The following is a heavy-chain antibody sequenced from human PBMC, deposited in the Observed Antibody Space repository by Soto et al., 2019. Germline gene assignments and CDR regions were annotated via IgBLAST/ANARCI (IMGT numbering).Heavy chain of an antibody. V-gene: IGHV4-34*01. Sequence: SETLSLTCAVYGGSFSGYYWSWIRQPPGKGLEWIGEINHSGSTNYNPSLKSRVTISVDTSKNQFSLKLSSVTAADTAVYYCTRGNQYYYGSGSYYNNWFDPWGQGTLVTVSS. CDR2: INHSGST. J-gene: IGHJ5*02. CDR1: GGSFSGYY. CDR3: TRGNQYYYGSGSYYNNWFDP. D-gene: IGHD3-10*01.